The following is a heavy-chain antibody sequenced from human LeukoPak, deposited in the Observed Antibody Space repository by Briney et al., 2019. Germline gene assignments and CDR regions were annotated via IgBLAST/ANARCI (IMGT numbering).Heavy chain of an antibody. CDR3: AKDLEAHSNYYYYYYMDV. D-gene: IGHD4-11*01. J-gene: IGHJ6*03. CDR1: GFTFSSYG. Sequence: GGSLRLSCAASGFTFSSYGMHWVRQAPGKGLEWVAFIRYDGSNKYYADSVKGRFTISRDNSKNTLYLQMNSLRAEDTAVYYCAKDLEAHSNYYYYYYMDVRGKGTTVTVSS. CDR2: IRYDGSNK. V-gene: IGHV3-30*02.